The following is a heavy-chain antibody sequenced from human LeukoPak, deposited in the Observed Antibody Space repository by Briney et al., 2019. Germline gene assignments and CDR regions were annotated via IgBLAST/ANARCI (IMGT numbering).Heavy chain of an antibody. CDR2: ISGHTGNT. D-gene: IGHD3-3*01. J-gene: IGHJ4*02. CDR3: ARALGGSRKNDFWSGYPDY. V-gene: IGHV1-18*01. Sequence: ASVTVSCKASGYTFPNYGISWVRQAPGQGLEWMGWISGHTGNTNYALEFRGRVTMTTETSTSTAYMELRSLRSDDTGVYYCARALGGSRKNDFWSGYPDYWGQGTLVSVSS. CDR1: GYTFPNYG.